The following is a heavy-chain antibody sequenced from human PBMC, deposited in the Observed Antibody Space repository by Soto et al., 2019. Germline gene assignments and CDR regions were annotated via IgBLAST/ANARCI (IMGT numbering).Heavy chain of an antibody. D-gene: IGHD1-1*01. Sequence: ASVKVSCKAPGYTFTSYDINWVRQASGQGLEWMGWMNPNSGNTGYAQTFQGRVTMTRNTSISTAYMELSSLRSEDTAVYYCARRNDTSPYYFDMDVWGQGTTVTVSS. CDR1: GYTFTSYD. J-gene: IGHJ6*02. V-gene: IGHV1-8*01. CDR3: ARRNDTSPYYFDMDV. CDR2: MNPNSGNT.